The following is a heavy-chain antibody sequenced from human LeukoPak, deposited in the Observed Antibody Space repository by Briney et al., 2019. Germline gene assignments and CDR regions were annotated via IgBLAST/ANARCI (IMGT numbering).Heavy chain of an antibody. V-gene: IGHV1-2*02. CDR1: GYTFTGYY. D-gene: IGHD3-16*01. J-gene: IGHJ5*02. Sequence: ASVKVSCKAAGYTFTGYYMHWVRQAPGQGLEWMGWINPNSGSTNYAQKFQGRVTMTRDTSISTAYMELSRLRSDDTAVYYCAKDRFAYDYVWATHYNWFDPWGQGTLVTVSS. CDR3: AKDRFAYDYVWATHYNWFDP. CDR2: INPNSGST.